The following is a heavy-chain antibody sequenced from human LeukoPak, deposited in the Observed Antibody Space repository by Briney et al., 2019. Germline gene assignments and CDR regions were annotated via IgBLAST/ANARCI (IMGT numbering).Heavy chain of an antibody. CDR1: GGSTSSGGYY. D-gene: IGHD2-2*01. Sequence: SETLSLTCTVSGGSTSSGGYYWSWIRQHPGKGLEWIGYIYYSGSTYYNPSLKSRVTISVDTSKNQFSLKLSSVTAADTAVYYCARVNTYCSSTSCYWLDPWGQGTLVTVSP. J-gene: IGHJ5*02. V-gene: IGHV4-31*03. CDR2: IYYSGST. CDR3: ARVNTYCSSTSCYWLDP.